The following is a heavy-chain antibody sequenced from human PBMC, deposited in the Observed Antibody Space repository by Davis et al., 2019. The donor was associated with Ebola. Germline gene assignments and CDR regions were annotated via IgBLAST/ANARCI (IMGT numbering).Heavy chain of an antibody. CDR2: ISGSGGST. J-gene: IGHJ4*02. V-gene: IGHV3-23*01. CDR3: ANWRREGYFDY. Sequence: PGGSLRLSCAASGFTFSSYAMSWVRQAPGKGLEWVSAISGSGGSTYYADSVKGRFTISRDNAKNSLYLQMNSLRAEDTALYYCANWRREGYFDYWGQGTLVTVSS. CDR1: GFTFSSYA. D-gene: IGHD1-26*01.